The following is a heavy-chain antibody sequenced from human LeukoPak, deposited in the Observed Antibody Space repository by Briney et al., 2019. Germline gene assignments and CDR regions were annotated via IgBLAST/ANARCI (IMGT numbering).Heavy chain of an antibody. CDR3: ARIQEWLAYFDY. CDR2: IKQDGSEK. Sequence: GGSLRLSCAASGFTFSSYSMNWVRQAPGKGLEWVANIKQDGSEKYYVDSVKGRFTISRDNAKNSLYLQMNSLRAEDTAVYYCARIQEWLAYFDYWGQGTLVTVSS. CDR1: GFTFSSYS. J-gene: IGHJ4*02. V-gene: IGHV3-7*01. D-gene: IGHD6-19*01.